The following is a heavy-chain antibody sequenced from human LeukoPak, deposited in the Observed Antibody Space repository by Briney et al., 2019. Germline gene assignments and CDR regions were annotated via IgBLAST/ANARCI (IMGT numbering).Heavy chain of an antibody. CDR1: GYSISSGYY. CDR2: IYHSGST. V-gene: IGHV4-38-2*02. J-gene: IGHJ3*02. CDR3: ARDGDAEDAFDI. D-gene: IGHD3-3*01. Sequence: SETLSLTCTVSGYSISSGYYWGWIRQPPGKGLEWIGSIYHSGSTYYNPSLKSRVTISVDTSKNQFSLKLSSVTAADTAVYYCARDGDAEDAFDIWGQGTMVTVSS.